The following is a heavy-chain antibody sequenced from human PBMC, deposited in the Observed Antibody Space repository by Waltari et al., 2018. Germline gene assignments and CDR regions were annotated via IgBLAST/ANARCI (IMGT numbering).Heavy chain of an antibody. CDR2: ISPDGRKI. V-gene: IGHV3-30*04. CDR3: PRGRGLGRYYFDY. Sequence: QVQLVESGGGVVQPGRSLRLACAASGFTSTTYAMHWVRQGPGKGRKWVALISPDGRKIDYADSVKGRFTISRDNSKNTLYLQMNSLRTDDTAVYYCPRGRGLGRYYFDYWGQGTLVTVSS. CDR1: GFTSTTYA. D-gene: IGHD7-27*01. J-gene: IGHJ4*02.